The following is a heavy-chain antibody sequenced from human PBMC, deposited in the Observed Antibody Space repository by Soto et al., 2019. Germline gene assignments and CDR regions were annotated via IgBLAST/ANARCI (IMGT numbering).Heavy chain of an antibody. CDR2: ISGSGGST. V-gene: IGHV3-23*01. CDR1: GFTFSSYA. Sequence: GGSLRLSCAASGFTFSSYAMSWVRQAPGKGLEWVSAISGSGGSTYYADSVKGRFTISRDNSKNTLYLQMNSLRAEDTAVYYCAKVYQLLYRYGMDVWGQGTTVTVSS. D-gene: IGHD2-2*02. CDR3: AKVYQLLYRYGMDV. J-gene: IGHJ6*02.